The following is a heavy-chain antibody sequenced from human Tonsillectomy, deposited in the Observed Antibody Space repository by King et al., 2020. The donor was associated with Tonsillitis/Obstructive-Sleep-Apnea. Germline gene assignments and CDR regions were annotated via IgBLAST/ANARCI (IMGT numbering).Heavy chain of an antibody. CDR3: ARDPTGAGEYFDY. Sequence: QLVKSGAEVKKPGASVKVSCEASGYTFTGYYMHWVRQAPGQGLEWMGRINPNSAGTNYARNFQGRVTMTRDTSISTAYMELSRLRSDDTALYYCARDPTGAGEYFDYWGQGTLVTVSP. J-gene: IGHJ4*02. D-gene: IGHD7-27*01. CDR1: GYTFTGYY. V-gene: IGHV1-2*06. CDR2: INPNSAGT.